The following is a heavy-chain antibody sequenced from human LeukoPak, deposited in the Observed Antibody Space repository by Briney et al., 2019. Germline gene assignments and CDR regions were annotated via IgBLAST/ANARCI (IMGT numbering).Heavy chain of an antibody. CDR3: ATRSL. Sequence: PGGSLRLSCAVSGFTVSSDYMYWVRQAPGKGLEWVSIIYGGDSISYADSVKGRFTMSIDNSKNTLYLQMNTLRAEDTAVYHCATRSLWGRGTLVTVSS. V-gene: IGHV3-53*01. CDR2: IYGGDSI. J-gene: IGHJ4*02. D-gene: IGHD6-19*01. CDR1: GFTVSSDY.